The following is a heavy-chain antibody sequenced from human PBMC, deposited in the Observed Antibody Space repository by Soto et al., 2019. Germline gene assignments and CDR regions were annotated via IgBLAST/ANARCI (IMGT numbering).Heavy chain of an antibody. V-gene: IGHV4-4*02. Sequence: SETLSLTCTVSGDSIRSDKWWSWVRQPPGKGLEWIGEIYHSGITKYNPSLKSRVTILVDKSKNQFSLNVISVTDADTAVYYCARGETQQQRDYWGQGTLVTVSS. CDR2: IYHSGIT. CDR1: GDSIRSDKW. J-gene: IGHJ4*02. CDR3: ARGETQQQRDY. D-gene: IGHD6-13*01.